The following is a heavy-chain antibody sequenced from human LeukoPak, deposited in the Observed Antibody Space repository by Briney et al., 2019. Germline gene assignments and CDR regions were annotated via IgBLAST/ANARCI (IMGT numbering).Heavy chain of an antibody. D-gene: IGHD3-22*01. J-gene: IGHJ3*02. CDR1: SGSISPYY. CDR3: ARAVLYYYDSSGYYDLHAFDI. CDR2: IYYSGST. V-gene: IGHV4-59*01. Sequence: SETLSLTCTVSSGSISPYYWSWIRQPPGKGLEWIGYIYYSGSTNYNPSLKSRVTISVDTSKNQFSLKLSSVTAADTAVYYCARAVLYYYDSSGYYDLHAFDIWGQGTMVTVSS.